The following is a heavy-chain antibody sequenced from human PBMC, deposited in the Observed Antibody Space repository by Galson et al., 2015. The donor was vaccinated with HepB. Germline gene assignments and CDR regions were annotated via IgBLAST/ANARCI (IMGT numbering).Heavy chain of an antibody. V-gene: IGHV3-30-3*01. CDR1: GLTFSNYA. CDR3: TRGHVFLSSYDYGMYV. Sequence: SLRLSCAASGLTFSNYAMYWVRQAPGKGLEWVAVISYDGSNKYYADSVKGRFTISRDNSKNTLYLQMNSLRAEDKAGYYCTRGHVFLSSYDYGMYVCGHGTTGTVSS. D-gene: IGHD3-3*01. J-gene: IGHJ6*02. CDR2: ISYDGSNK.